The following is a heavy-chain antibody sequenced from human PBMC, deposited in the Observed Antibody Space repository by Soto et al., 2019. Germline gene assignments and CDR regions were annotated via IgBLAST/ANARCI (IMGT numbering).Heavy chain of an antibody. D-gene: IGHD6-13*01. CDR2: VYRTGST. J-gene: IGHJ4*02. Sequence: QVQLQESGPGLVKPSGTLSLTCAVSGGSISTSNWWSWVRQPPGKGLEWIGEVYRTGSTNYNPSLERRVIVSVDKTKNQFSLKLTTVTAADTAVDYCARARATIAAAAIFDCWGQGTLVTVSS. V-gene: IGHV4-4*02. CDR3: ARARATIAAAAIFDC. CDR1: GGSISTSNW.